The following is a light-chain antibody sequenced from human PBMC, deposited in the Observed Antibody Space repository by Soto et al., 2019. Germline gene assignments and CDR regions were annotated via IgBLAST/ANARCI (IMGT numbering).Light chain of an antibody. CDR1: QSVSGY. V-gene: IGKV3-11*01. J-gene: IGKJ3*01. Sequence: EIVLTQSPATLSLSPGERATLSCRASQSVSGYLAWYQQKPGQAPSLLIYDGSHRTAGIPSRLSGSGSGTDFTLTSSGLEHEYFVVYYWQHRSKWLFSFGPGTKVDIK. CDR2: DGS. CDR3: QHRSKWLFS.